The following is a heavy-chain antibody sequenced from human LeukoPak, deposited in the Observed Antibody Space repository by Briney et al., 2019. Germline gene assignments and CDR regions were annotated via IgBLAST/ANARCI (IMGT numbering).Heavy chain of an antibody. D-gene: IGHD6-13*01. CDR1: DFTFRSYE. J-gene: IGHJ5*02. V-gene: IGHV3-48*03. CDR3: AKVGRGGSSWYSPNWFDP. CDR2: ISSSGSTI. Sequence: PGGSLRLSCGASDFTFRSYEMNWVRQAPGKGLEWVSYISSSGSTIYYADSVKGRFTISRDNAKNSLYLQINSLRAEDTAVYYCAKVGRGGSSWYSPNWFDPWGQGTLVTVSS.